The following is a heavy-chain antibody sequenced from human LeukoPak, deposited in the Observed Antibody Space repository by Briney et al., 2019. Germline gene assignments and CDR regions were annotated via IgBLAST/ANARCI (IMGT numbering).Heavy chain of an antibody. V-gene: IGHV1-69*13. CDR3: ARSITMVRGVIIRGFDY. D-gene: IGHD3-10*01. Sequence: ASVKVSCEASGGTFSSYAISWVRQAPGQGLEWMGGIIPIFGTANYAQKFQGRVTITADESTSTAYMELSSLRSEDTAVYYCARSITMVRGVIIRGFDYWGQGTLVTVSS. CDR1: GGTFSSYA. J-gene: IGHJ4*02. CDR2: IIPIFGTA.